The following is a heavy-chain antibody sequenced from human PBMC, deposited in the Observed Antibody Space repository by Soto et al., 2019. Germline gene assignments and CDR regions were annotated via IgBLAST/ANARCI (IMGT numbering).Heavy chain of an antibody. V-gene: IGHV4-39*01. D-gene: IGHD3-9*01. CDR1: GGSISSSSYY. J-gene: IGHJ4*02. CDR3: ASNAYYDILTGYPKPFDY. CDR2: IYYSGST. Sequence: SETLSLTCTVSGGSISSSSYYWGWIRQPPGKGLEWIGSIYYSGSTYYNPSLKSRVTISVDTSKNQFSLKLSSVTAADTAVYYCASNAYYDILTGYPKPFDYWGQGTLVTVSS.